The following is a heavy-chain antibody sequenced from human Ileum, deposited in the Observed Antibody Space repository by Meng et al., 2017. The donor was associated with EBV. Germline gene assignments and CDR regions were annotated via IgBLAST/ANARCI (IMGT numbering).Heavy chain of an antibody. CDR2: INTNTGNP. V-gene: IGHV7-4-1*02. Sequence: QVQLVQSGSELKKPGASGKVSCKASGYIFTIYAMNWVRQAPGQGLEWMGWINTNTGNPYYAQDFTGRFVISLDTSVSTAYLQISGLKAEDTALYYCARGSGDCGSTTCPTFDYWGQGSLGTVSS. CDR1: GYIFTIYA. CDR3: ARGSGDCGSTTCPTFDY. J-gene: IGHJ4*02. D-gene: IGHD2/OR15-2a*01.